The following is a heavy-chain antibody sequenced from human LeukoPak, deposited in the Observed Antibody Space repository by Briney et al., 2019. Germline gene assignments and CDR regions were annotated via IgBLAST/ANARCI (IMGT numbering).Heavy chain of an antibody. D-gene: IGHD6-6*01. CDR2: ISYDGSNE. CDR3: ARDKGTSYLSFFDY. J-gene: IGHJ4*02. Sequence: PGGSLRLSCAASGFTFSNYGMNWVRQAPGKGLEWVAIISYDGSNEYYADSVKGRFTISRDNSKNTLYLQMNSLRAADTAAYYCARDKGTSYLSFFDYWGQGTLVTVSS. V-gene: IGHV3-30*03. CDR1: GFTFSNYG.